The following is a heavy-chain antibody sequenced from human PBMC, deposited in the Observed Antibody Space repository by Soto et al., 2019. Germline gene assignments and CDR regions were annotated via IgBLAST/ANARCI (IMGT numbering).Heavy chain of an antibody. J-gene: IGHJ4*02. Sequence: GSLRLSCAASGFTFSSIWMHWVRQGPGKGLVWVSRIDNDGSSRDYADSVKGRFTISRDNAKNTLYLEMSSLRAEDTAVYYCATGSGWYSPDYWGQGTLVT. CDR3: ATGSGWYSPDY. CDR1: GFTFSSIW. D-gene: IGHD6-19*01. CDR2: IDNDGSSR. V-gene: IGHV3-74*01.